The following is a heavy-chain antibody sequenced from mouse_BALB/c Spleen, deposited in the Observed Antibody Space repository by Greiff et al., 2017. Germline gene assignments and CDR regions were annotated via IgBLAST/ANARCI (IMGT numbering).Heavy chain of an antibody. CDR2: IYPGDGDT. CDR1: GYTFTSYW. V-gene: IGHV1-87*01. D-gene: IGHD2-3*01. CDR3: AREGSYDGYYGYFDV. Sequence: VQLVESGAELARPGASVKLSCKASGYTFTSYWMQWVKQRPGQGLEWIGAIYPGDGDTWYTQMFKGKATLTADKSSSTAYMQLSSLASEDSAVYYCAREGSYDGYYGYFDVWGAGTTVTVSS. J-gene: IGHJ1*01.